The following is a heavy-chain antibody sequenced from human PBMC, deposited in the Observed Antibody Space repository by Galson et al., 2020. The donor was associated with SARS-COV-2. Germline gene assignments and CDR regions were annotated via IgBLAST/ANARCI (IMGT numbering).Heavy chain of an antibody. D-gene: IGHD3-10*01. J-gene: IGHJ4*02. CDR1: GFTFSSYG. Sequence: QAGGSLRLSCAASGFTFSSYGMHWVRQAPGKGLEWVAVISYDGSNKYYADSVKGRFTISRDNSKNTLYLQMNSLRAEDTAVYYCARDVSYGSGSYYISDYWGQGTLVTVSS. CDR3: ARDVSYGSGSYYISDY. CDR2: ISYDGSNK. V-gene: IGHV3-30*03.